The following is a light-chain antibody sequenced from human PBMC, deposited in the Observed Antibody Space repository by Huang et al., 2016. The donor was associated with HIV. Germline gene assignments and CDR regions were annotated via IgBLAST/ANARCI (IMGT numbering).Light chain of an antibody. Sequence: DIQMTLSPSSLSASVGDRVTITCQASQDISNYLNWYQQKPGKAPKLLIYDASNLETVVPSRFSGSGSGTDFTFTISSLQPEDIATYYCQQYDNLLTFGGGTKVEIK. J-gene: IGKJ4*01. CDR1: QDISNY. V-gene: IGKV1-33*01. CDR3: QQYDNLLT. CDR2: DAS.